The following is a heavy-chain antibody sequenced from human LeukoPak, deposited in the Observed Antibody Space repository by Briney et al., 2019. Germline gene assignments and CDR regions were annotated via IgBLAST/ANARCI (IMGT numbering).Heavy chain of an antibody. D-gene: IGHD6-19*01. J-gene: IGHJ5*02. CDR3: ARDGSGWYWFDP. CDR2: INPNSGGT. V-gene: IGHV1-2*02. CDR1: GYSLTGYY. Sequence: ASVKVSCKASGYSLTGYYMHWVRQAPGQGLEWMGWINPNSGGTNYAQKFQGRVTMTSDTSINTAYMELSRLRSDDTAVYYCARDGSGWYWFDPWGQGTPVTVSS.